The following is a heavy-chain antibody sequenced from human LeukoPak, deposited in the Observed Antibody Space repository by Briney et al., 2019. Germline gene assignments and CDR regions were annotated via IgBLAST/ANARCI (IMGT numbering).Heavy chain of an antibody. D-gene: IGHD3-9*01. CDR1: GFTFSSYA. Sequence: GGSLRLSCAASGFTFSSYAMHWVRQAPGKGLEWVVVISYDGSNKYYADSVKGRFTISRDNSKNLLYLQMNSLRAEDTAVYYCARTYYDILTGYNPYFDYWGQGILVTVSS. V-gene: IGHV3-30*04. CDR3: ARTYYDILTGYNPYFDY. CDR2: ISYDGSNK. J-gene: IGHJ4*02.